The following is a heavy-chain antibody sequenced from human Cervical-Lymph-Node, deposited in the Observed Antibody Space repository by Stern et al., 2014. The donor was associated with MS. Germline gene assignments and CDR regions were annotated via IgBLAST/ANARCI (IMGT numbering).Heavy chain of an antibody. J-gene: IGHJ4*02. CDR2: IYWDDQK. V-gene: IGHV2-5*02. CDR3: AHRTAGPFDY. Sequence: QVTLKESGPALVKPTQTLTLSCTFSGFSLSTSGLGVGRIRQPQGDALDWLAYIYWDDQKRYRPSLKSRLTITKDTSKNQVVLTLSNVDPVDTATYYCAHRTAGPFDYWGQGTLVTVSS. CDR1: GFSLSTSGLG.